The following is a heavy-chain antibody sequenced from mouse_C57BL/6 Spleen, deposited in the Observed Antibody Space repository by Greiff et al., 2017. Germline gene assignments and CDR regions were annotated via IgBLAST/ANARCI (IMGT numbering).Heavy chain of an antibody. V-gene: IGHV5-17*01. CDR3: AREALTTVVFDY. Sequence: EVQVVESGGGLVKPGGSLKLSCAASGFTFSDYGMHWVRQAPEKGLEWVAYISRSSRTIYYADTVKGRFTISRDNAKNTLFLQMTSLRSEDTAMYYGAREALTTVVFDYWREGTTLTVSS. CDR1: GFTFSDYG. CDR2: ISRSSRTI. D-gene: IGHD1-1*01. J-gene: IGHJ2*01.